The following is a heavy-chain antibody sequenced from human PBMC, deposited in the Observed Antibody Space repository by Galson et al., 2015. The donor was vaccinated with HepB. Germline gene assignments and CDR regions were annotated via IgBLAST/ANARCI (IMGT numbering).Heavy chain of an antibody. J-gene: IGHJ4*02. CDR3: ARNSHDYGGKIDY. V-gene: IGHV1-2*06. D-gene: IGHD4-23*01. CDR1: GYTFTGYY. Sequence: SVKVSCKASGYTFTGYYMHWVRRAPGQGLEWMGRINPNSGGTNYAQKFQGRVTMTRDTSISTAYMELSRLRSDDTAVYYCARNSHDYGGKIDYWGQGTLVTVSS. CDR2: INPNSGGT.